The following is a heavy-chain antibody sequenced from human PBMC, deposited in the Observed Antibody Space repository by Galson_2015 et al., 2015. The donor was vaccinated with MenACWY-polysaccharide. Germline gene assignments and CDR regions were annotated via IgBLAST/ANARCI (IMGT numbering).Heavy chain of an antibody. V-gene: IGHV4-39*07. Sequence: LTCTVSGGSISSSSYYWGRIRQPPGKGLEWIGSIYYSGSTYYNPSLKSRVTISVDTSKNQFSLKLSSVTAADTAVYYCASTLCGGDCYSIDYWGQGTLVTVSS. J-gene: IGHJ4*02. CDR1: GGSISSSSYY. CDR2: IYYSGST. CDR3: ASTLCGGDCYSIDY. D-gene: IGHD2-21*02.